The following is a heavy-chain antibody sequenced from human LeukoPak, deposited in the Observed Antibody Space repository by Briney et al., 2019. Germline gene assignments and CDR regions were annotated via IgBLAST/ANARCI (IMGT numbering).Heavy chain of an antibody. V-gene: IGHV1-18*01. CDR3: ARGGPFSIAAARMYYFDY. Sequence: ASVKVSCKTSDYTFTSYGISWVRQAPGQGLEWMGWISPYSDNTNYAQNLQGRVTMTTDTYTSTAYMELRSLTSDDTAMYYCARGGPFSIAAARMYYFDYWGQGTLVTVSS. CDR1: DYTFTSYG. J-gene: IGHJ4*02. CDR2: ISPYSDNT. D-gene: IGHD6-13*01.